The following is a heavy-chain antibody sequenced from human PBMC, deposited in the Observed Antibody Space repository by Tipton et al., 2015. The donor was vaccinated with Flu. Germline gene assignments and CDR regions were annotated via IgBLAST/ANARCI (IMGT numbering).Heavy chain of an antibody. CDR1: GDSVRSSYY. Sequence: LRLSCTVSGDSVRSSYYWAWIRQPPGRGLEWIGNINHNGNTYHNASLRSRVTISVDTSRNHFSLKLSSVTAADTAVYYCARRDFSNYVSDPKNWFDPWGPGTLVTVSS. CDR2: INHNGNT. V-gene: IGHV4-38-2*02. CDR3: ARRDFSNYVSDPKNWFDP. D-gene: IGHD4-11*01. J-gene: IGHJ5*02.